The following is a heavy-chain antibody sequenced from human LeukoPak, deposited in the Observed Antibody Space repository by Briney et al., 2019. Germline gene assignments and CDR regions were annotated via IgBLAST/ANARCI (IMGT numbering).Heavy chain of an antibody. D-gene: IGHD1-26*01. J-gene: IGHJ4*02. CDR3: AKHSGSYG. CDR2: ISGSGGST. CDR1: GFTFSYYA. V-gene: IGHV3-23*01. Sequence: GGFLRLSCAASGFTFSYYAMSWVRQAPKGLEWVSAISGSGGSTYYADSVKDRFTISRDNSKNTLYLQMNSLRAEDTAVYYCAKHSGSYGWGQGTLVTVSS.